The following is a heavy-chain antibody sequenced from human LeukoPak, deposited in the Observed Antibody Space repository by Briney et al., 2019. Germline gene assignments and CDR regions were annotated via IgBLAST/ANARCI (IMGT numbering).Heavy chain of an antibody. CDR1: GGSITTSSSY. D-gene: IGHD2-21*01. J-gene: IGHJ4*02. Sequence: PSETLSLTCTVSGGSITTSSSYWAWIRQPPGKGLEWIGEIYYSAKTYYNPSFKCRLTISVDTSKNQFSLSLSSLPAADTAVFYCARLALKSGDHPVWGQGSLVIVSS. V-gene: IGHV4-39*01. CDR3: ARLALKSGDHPV. CDR2: IYYSAKT.